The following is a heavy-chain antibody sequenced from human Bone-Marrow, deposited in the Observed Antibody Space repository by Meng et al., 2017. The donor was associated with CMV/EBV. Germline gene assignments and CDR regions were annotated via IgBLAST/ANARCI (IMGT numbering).Heavy chain of an antibody. J-gene: IGHJ4*02. CDR1: GASISSSSYD. CDR3: ASELGGGDYAY. CDR2: IYYSGST. D-gene: IGHD4-17*01. V-gene: IGHV4-39*07. Sequence: QESIPGLVKPSDTLALTCTFSGASISSSSYDCGWIHQPPGKGLDGIGSIYYSGSTYYNPSLKSRVTMSVDTSKNQFSLKLSSVTAADTAVYYCASELGGGDYAYWGQGTLVTVSS.